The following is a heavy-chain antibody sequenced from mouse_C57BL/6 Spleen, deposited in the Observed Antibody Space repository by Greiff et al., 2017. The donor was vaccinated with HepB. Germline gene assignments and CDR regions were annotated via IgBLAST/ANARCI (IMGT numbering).Heavy chain of an antibody. CDR1: GYTFTSYW. CDR3: AREVTYYGSSPGAMDY. Sequence: VQLQQPGAELVRPGSSVKLSCKASGYTFTSYWMDWVKQRPGQGLEWIGNIYPSDSETHYNQKFKDKATLTVDKSSSTAYMQLSSLTSEDSAVYYCAREVTYYGSSPGAMDYWGQGTSVTVSS. J-gene: IGHJ4*01. CDR2: IYPSDSET. V-gene: IGHV1-61*01. D-gene: IGHD1-1*01.